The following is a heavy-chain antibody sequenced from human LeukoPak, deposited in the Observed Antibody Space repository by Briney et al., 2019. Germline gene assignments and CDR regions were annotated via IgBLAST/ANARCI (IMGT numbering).Heavy chain of an antibody. CDR2: IIPIFGTA. CDR1: GGTFSSYA. Sequence: GASVKVSCKASGGTFSSYAISWVRQAPGQGLEWMGGIIPIFGTANYAQKFQGRVTITADESTSTAYMGLSSLRSEDTAVYYCARDQAAITTPLAWSFALWGRGTLVTVSS. J-gene: IGHJ2*01. CDR3: ARDQAAITTPLAWSFAL. D-gene: IGHD1-14*01. V-gene: IGHV1-69*13.